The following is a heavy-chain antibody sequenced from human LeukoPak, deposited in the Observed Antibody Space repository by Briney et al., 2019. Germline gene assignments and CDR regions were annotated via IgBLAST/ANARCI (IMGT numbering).Heavy chain of an antibody. CDR1: GYTFTSYG. CDR3: ARDYFSDYVLDF. J-gene: IGHJ4*02. D-gene: IGHD3-10*02. V-gene: IGHV1-18*01. Sequence: ASVKVSCKASGYTFTSYGISWVRQAPGQGLEWMGFTSADNGHTNYVQEFQGRVTMTTDTSTNTAYMELRSLRFDDTAMYYCARDYFSDYVLDFWGQGTLVTVSS. CDR2: TSADNGHT.